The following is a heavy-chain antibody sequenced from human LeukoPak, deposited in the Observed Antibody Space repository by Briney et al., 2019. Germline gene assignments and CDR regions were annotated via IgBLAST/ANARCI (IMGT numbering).Heavy chain of an antibody. CDR3: ARPVPRYYMDV. J-gene: IGHJ6*03. Sequence: GGSLRLSCAASGFTFSSYSMNWVRQAPGKGLGWVSSISSSSYIYYADSVKGRFTISRDNAKNSLYLQMNSLRAEDTAVYYCARPVPRYYMDVWGKGTTVTVSS. V-gene: IGHV3-21*01. CDR1: GFTFSSYS. CDR2: ISSSSYI.